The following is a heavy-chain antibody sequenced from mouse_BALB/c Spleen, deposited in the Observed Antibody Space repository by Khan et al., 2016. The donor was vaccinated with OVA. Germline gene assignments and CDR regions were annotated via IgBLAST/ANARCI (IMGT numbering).Heavy chain of an antibody. CDR2: IDPSDSET. J-gene: IGHJ3*01. D-gene: IGHD2-2*01. CDR3: ARREKYGYDPAGFAY. Sequence: QVQLQQSGAELVRPGASVKLSCKASGYTFTSYWMNWVKQRPGQGLEWIGMIDPSDSETHYNQMFKDKATLTVDKFSRTAYMQLSSLTSEDSAVYYCARREKYGYDPAGFAYWGQGTLVTVSA. CDR1: GYTFTSYW. V-gene: IGHV1-61*01.